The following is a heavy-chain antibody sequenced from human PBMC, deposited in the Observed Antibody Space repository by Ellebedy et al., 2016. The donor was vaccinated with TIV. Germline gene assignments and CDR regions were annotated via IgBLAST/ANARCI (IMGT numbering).Heavy chain of an antibody. Sequence: PGGSLRLSCPGSGYIPSTAWMNWVRQRPGNWLEWVGRIKSKTHGGTTDYAAPVKGRFIISRDDSKNTLYRQMNSLQTEDTALYCCTSGRKEWGLGTLVTVSS. CDR2: IKSKTHGGTT. CDR3: TSGRKE. J-gene: IGHJ4*02. V-gene: IGHV3-15*01. CDR1: GYIPSTAW. D-gene: IGHD1-14*01.